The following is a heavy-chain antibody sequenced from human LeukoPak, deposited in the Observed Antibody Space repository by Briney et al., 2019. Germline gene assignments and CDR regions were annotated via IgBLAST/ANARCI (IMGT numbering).Heavy chain of an antibody. D-gene: IGHD3-22*01. CDR3: AKNYYYDTSSYFRYAFDI. V-gene: IGHV3-30*02. CDR1: GFTFSSYG. CDR2: IRGDGDDK. Sequence: GGSLRLSCAASGFTFSSYGIHWVRQSPGKGLEWVTFIRGDGDDKFYADSVRGRFTISRDNSKNTVSLQMNSLRAEDTAMYFCAKNYYYDTSSYFRYAFDIWGQGTMVTVSS. J-gene: IGHJ3*02.